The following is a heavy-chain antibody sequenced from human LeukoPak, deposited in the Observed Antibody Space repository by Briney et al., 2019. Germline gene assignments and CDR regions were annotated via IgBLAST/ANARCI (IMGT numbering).Heavy chain of an antibody. D-gene: IGHD6-19*01. V-gene: IGHV3-9*01. Sequence: GGSLRLSCAASGFTFDDYAMFWVRQAPGKGLEWVSGISWDSRNIGYAASVKGRFTTSRDNGKNSLYLQMNSLRPDDTALYYCARGNRDTSGFYFYFGMDVWGPGSTVTVSS. CDR3: ARGNRDTSGFYFYFGMDV. CDR1: GFTFDDYA. CDR2: ISWDSRNI. J-gene: IGHJ6*02.